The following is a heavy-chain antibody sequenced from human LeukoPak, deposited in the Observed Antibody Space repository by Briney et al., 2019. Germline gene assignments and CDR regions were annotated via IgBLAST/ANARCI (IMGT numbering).Heavy chain of an antibody. D-gene: IGHD1-26*01. J-gene: IGHJ4*02. Sequence: ASVKVSCEASGYTFTGYYIHWVRQAPGQGLEWMGWINPNSGGTNYAQKLQGRVTMTTDTSTSTAYMELRSLRSDDTAVYYCARASVSYYFDYWGQGTLVTVSS. CDR2: INPNSGGT. CDR3: ARASVSYYFDY. V-gene: IGHV1-2*02. CDR1: GYTFTGYY.